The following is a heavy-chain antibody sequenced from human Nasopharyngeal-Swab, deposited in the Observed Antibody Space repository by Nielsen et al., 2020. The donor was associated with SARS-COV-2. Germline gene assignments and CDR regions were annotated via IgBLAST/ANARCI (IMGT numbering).Heavy chain of an antibody. D-gene: IGHD6-19*01. CDR1: GFTFSSYG. CDR3: AREAVAGYFDY. CDR2: ISYDGSNK. J-gene: IGHJ4*02. V-gene: IGHV3-30*03. Sequence: GGSLRLSCAASGFTFSSYGMHWVRQAPGKGLEWVAVISYDGSNKYYADSVKGRFTISRDNSKNTLYLQMNSLRAEDTAVYYCAREAVAGYFDYWGQGTLVTVSS.